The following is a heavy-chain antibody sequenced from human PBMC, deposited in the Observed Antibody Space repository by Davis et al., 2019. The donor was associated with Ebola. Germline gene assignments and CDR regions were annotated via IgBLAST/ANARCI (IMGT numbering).Heavy chain of an antibody. J-gene: IGHJ3*02. CDR1: GISFSNYG. V-gene: IGHV3-30*18. CDR2: ISPDGSDK. Sequence: PGGSLRLSCAASGISFSNYGMFWVRQAPGKVMEWVAVISPDGSDKNYADSGKGRFTISRDNSKNTLDLQMNSLRPEDTAVYYCVKTRSNWWNDAIEIWGRGTMVIVSS. CDR3: VKTRSNWWNDAIEI. D-gene: IGHD2-8*02.